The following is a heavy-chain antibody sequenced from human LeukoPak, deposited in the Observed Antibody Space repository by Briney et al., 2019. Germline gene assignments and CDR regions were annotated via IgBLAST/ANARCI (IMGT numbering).Heavy chain of an antibody. CDR1: GGSLTSGGYY. D-gene: IGHD6-6*01. CDR3: ARVRVATRPDDAFDI. J-gene: IGHJ3*02. Sequence: SGAPSHSRTLSGGSLTSGGYYWSWISLHPRKGLEWIGFIYYSGSTYYKPSLKSRVTISVDTSKNQFSLKLSSVTAADTAVYYCARVRVATRPDDAFDIWGQGTMVTVSS. V-gene: IGHV4-31*03. CDR2: IYYSGST.